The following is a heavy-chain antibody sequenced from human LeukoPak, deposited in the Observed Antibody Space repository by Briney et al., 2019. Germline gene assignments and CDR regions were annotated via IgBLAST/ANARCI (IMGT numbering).Heavy chain of an antibody. Sequence: PSETLSLTCTVSGGSISSYYWSWIRQPPGKGLEWIAYIYYSGTTNYNPSLKSRVTISVDTSKNRFSLKLSSVTAADTAVYYCARAKGDYWGQGTLVTVSS. J-gene: IGHJ4*02. CDR2: IYYSGTT. CDR3: ARAKGDY. V-gene: IGHV4-59*01. CDR1: GGSISSYY.